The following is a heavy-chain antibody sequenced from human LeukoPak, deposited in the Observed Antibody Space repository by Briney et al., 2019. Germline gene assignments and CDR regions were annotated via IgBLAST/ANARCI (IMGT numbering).Heavy chain of an antibody. D-gene: IGHD1-26*01. Sequence: PGGSLRLSCAASGLTFRNYGMHWVRQAPGKGLEGVAVIWYDGSNKYYAGSVKGRFTISRDNSKDTLYLQMNSLRAEDTAVYYCATDRNSGKYYDYWGQGTLVTVSS. CDR2: IWYDGSNK. V-gene: IGHV3-33*01. CDR3: ATDRNSGKYYDY. J-gene: IGHJ4*02. CDR1: GLTFRNYG.